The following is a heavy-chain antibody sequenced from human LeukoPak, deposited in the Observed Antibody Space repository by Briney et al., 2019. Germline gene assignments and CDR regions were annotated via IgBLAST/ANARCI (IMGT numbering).Heavy chain of an antibody. D-gene: IGHD3-10*01. CDR1: GYTFTSYY. Sequence: VKVSCKASGYTFTSYYMHWVRQAPGQGLEWMGIINPSGDTTSSAQKFQGRVTMTRNTSISTAYMELSSLRSEDTAVYYCARAVYGSGSYYLSNWFDPWGQGTLVTVSS. V-gene: IGHV1-46*01. J-gene: IGHJ5*02. CDR3: ARAVYGSGSYYLSNWFDP. CDR2: INPSGDTT.